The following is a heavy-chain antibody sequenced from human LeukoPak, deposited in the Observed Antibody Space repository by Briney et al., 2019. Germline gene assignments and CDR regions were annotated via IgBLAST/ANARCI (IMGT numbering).Heavy chain of an antibody. V-gene: IGHV3-23*01. CDR2: ISGSGGTT. D-gene: IGHD3-16*01. CDR1: GFNFKESG. J-gene: IGHJ4*02. Sequence: PGGSLRLSCTASGFNFKESGVSGVRRAPGKGLEWVSNISGSGGTTNYADSVKGRSTISRDNSEGSLFLSVNGLRADDSAIYHRVKQKFSYGHYCDYWGQGVLVTVSS. CDR3: VKQKFSYGHYCDY.